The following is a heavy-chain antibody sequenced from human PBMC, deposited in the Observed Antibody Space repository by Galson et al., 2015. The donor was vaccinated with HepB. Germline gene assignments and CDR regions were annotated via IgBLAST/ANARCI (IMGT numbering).Heavy chain of an antibody. V-gene: IGHV3-30*18. J-gene: IGHJ4*02. Sequence: SLRLSCAASGFTFSSYGMHWVRQAPGKGLEWVAVISYDGSNKYYADSVKSRFTISRDNSKNTLYLQMNSLRAEDTAVYYCAKDWYGDYTYFDYWGQGTLVTV. CDR1: GFTFSSYG. D-gene: IGHD4-17*01. CDR3: AKDWYGDYTYFDY. CDR2: ISYDGSNK.